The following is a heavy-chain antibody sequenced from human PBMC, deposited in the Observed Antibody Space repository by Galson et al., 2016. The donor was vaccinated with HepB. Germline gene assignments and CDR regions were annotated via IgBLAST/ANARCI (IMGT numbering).Heavy chain of an antibody. J-gene: IGHJ6*02. CDR3: VKCRDKDFWSGYFCGMDV. Sequence: SLRLSCAASGFSIDDYAMSWVRQAPGKGLEWVASLSGMGGSPHYLDTVKGRFTISRVNSKNTLYLQMQSLRAEDTAVYYCVKCRDKDFWSGYFCGMDVWGQGTTVTVSS. D-gene: IGHD3-3*01. V-gene: IGHV3-23*01. CDR2: LSGMGGSP. CDR1: GFSIDDYA.